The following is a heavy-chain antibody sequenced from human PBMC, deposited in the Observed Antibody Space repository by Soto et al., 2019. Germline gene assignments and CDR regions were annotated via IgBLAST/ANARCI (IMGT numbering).Heavy chain of an antibody. Sequence: TSVKVSCKVSGYTLTELSMHWVRQAPGKGLEWMGGFDPEDGETIYAQKFQGRVTMTEDTSTDTAYMELSSLRSEDTAVYYCATVRDIVVVVAADDAFDIWGQGTMVTVSS. D-gene: IGHD2-15*01. CDR1: GYTLTELS. V-gene: IGHV1-24*01. CDR3: ATVRDIVVVVAADDAFDI. J-gene: IGHJ3*02. CDR2: FDPEDGET.